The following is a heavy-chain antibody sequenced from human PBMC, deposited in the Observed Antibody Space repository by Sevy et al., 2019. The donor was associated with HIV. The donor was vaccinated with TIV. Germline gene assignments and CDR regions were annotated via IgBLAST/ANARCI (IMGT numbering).Heavy chain of an antibody. CDR3: ARPRANYVDHYFFFAMDV. D-gene: IGHD4-17*01. CDR1: GFAFSDYFA. J-gene: IGHJ6*02. Sequence: GGSLRLSCAASGFAFSDYFAMHWVRQAPGKGLEWVALISYGESDKYYADSVKGRFTISRDNFKNTLYLQMNSLTTEDTAVYYCARPRANYVDHYFFFAMDVWGQGTTVTVSS. V-gene: IGHV3-30-3*01. CDR2: ISYGESDK.